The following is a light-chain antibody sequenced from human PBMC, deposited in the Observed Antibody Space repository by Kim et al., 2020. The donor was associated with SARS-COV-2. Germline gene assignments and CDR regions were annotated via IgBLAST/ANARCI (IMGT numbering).Light chain of an antibody. CDR3: CSYAGRSSFV. CDR1: SSDVGYYNL. CDR2: EVT. Sequence: GQSITITCTGTSSDVGYYNLVSWYQHQPGKAPKLMIYEVTERPSGVSIRFSASKSGNTASLTISGLQAEDEADYYCCSYAGRSSFVFGSGTKVTVL. J-gene: IGLJ1*01. V-gene: IGLV2-23*02.